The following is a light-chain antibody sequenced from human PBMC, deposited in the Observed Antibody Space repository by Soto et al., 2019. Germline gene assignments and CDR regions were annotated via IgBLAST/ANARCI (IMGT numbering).Light chain of an antibody. Sequence: QSVLTQPASVYGSPGQSVTISCTGTSSDVGGYNYISWYQQHPGKAPKLMIYEVSKRPSGVPDRFSGSKSGNTASLTVSGLQAEDEADYFCSSYAGSNNYVFGTGTKVNVL. J-gene: IGLJ1*01. CDR3: SSYAGSNNYV. CDR2: EVS. CDR1: SSDVGGYNY. V-gene: IGLV2-8*01.